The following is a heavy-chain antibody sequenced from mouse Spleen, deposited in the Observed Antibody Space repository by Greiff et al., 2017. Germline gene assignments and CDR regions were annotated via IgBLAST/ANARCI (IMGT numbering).Heavy chain of an antibody. V-gene: IGHV5-16*01. CDR3: ARGGGPYYFDY. J-gene: IGHJ2*01. CDR2: INYDGSST. D-gene: IGHD3-3*01. Sequence: EVHLVESEGGLVQPGSSMKLSCTASGFTFSDYYMAWVRQVPEKGLEWVANINYDGSSTYYLDSLKSRFIISRDNAKNILYLQMSSLKSEDTATYYCARGGGPYYFDYWGQGTTLTVSS. CDR1: GFTFSDYY.